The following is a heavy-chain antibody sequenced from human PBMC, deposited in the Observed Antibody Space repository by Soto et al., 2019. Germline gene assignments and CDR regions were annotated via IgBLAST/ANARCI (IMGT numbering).Heavy chain of an antibody. D-gene: IGHD3-9*01. J-gene: IGHJ6*02. CDR2: INPNSGGT. V-gene: IGHV1-2*04. CDR3: ARDGRYDILTGYYRLYYYYGMDV. Sequence: GASVKVSCKASGYTFTGYYMHWVRQAPGQGLEWMGWINPNSGGTNYAQKFQGWVTMTRDTSISTAYMELSRLRSDDTAVYYCARDGRYDILTGYYRLYYYYGMDVWGQGTTVTVSS. CDR1: GYTFTGYY.